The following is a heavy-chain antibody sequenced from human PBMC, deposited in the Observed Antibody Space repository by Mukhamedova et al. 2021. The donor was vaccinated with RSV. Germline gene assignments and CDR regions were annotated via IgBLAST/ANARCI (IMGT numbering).Heavy chain of an antibody. CDR3: ARLHCSSTSCYNYYYYMDV. J-gene: IGHJ6*03. V-gene: IGHV5-10-1*01. D-gene: IGHD2-2*02. CDR2: IDPSDSYT. Sequence: RQMPGKGREWMGRIDPSDSYTNYSPSFQGHVTISADKSISTAYLQWSSLKASDTAMYYCARLHCSSTSCYNYYYYMDVWGKGTTV.